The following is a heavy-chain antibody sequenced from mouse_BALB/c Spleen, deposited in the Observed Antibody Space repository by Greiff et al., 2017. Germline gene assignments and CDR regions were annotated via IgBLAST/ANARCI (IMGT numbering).Heavy chain of an antibody. D-gene: IGHD1-1*02. CDR2: INPSTGYT. J-gene: IGHJ2*01. V-gene: IGHV1-7*01. Sequence: VQLVESGAELAKPGASVKMSCKASGYTFTSYWMHWVKQRPGQGLEWIGYINPSTGYTEYNQKFKDKATLTADKSSSTAYMQLSSLTSEDSAVYYCAKLSGYYFDYWGQGTTLTVSS. CDR1: GYTFTSYW. CDR3: AKLSGYYFDY.